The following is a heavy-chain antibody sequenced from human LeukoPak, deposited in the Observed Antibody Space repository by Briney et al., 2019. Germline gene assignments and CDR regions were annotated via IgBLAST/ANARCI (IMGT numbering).Heavy chain of an antibody. CDR1: GGSISSYY. Sequence: SETLSLTCTVSGGSISSYYWSWIRQPPGKGLEWIGCIYYSGSTNYNPSLKSRVTISVDTSKNQFSLKLSSVTAADTAVYYCARRDYSGSGSFFDHWGQGPLVTVSS. D-gene: IGHD3-10*01. J-gene: IGHJ4*02. V-gene: IGHV4-59*08. CDR2: IYYSGST. CDR3: ARRDYSGSGSFFDH.